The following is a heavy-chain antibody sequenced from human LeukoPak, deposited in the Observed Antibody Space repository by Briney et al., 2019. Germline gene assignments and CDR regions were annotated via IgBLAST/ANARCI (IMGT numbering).Heavy chain of an antibody. CDR3: ASLLGPLSYNFGFARDY. J-gene: IGHJ4*01. V-gene: IGHV4-39*01. CDR1: GGSISSSSYY. Sequence: SETLSLTCTVSGGSISSSSYYWGWIRQPPGKGLEWIGSIYYSGSTYYNPSLKSRVTISVDTSKNQFSLKLSSVTAADTAVYYCASLLGPLSYNFGFARDYWGQGTLVTVSS. D-gene: IGHD5-18*01. CDR2: IYYSGST.